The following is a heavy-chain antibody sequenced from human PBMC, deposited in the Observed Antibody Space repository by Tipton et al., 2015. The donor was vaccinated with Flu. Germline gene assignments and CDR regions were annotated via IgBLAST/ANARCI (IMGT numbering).Heavy chain of an antibody. J-gene: IGHJ4*02. CDR3: ARPKDYGNLSFDY. CDR2: IYPDDSET. V-gene: IGHV5-51*01. CDR1: GNSFNSYW. Sequence: VQLVQSGAEVKKPGESLKISCKASGNSFNSYWIGWVRQMPGKGLERMGIIYPDDSETRYSPSFEGHVTISADKSIRTAYLQWSSLQASDTAIYYCARPKDYGNLSFDYWGQGTLVTVST. D-gene: IGHD4-11*01.